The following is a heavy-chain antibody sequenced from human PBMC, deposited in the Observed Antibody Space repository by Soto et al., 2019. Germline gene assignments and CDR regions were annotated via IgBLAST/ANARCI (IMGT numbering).Heavy chain of an antibody. D-gene: IGHD2-15*01. V-gene: IGHV1-8*01. CDR2: MNPNSGNT. Sequence: VASVKVSCKASGYTFTSYDINWVRQATGQGLEWMGWMNPNSGNTGYAQKFQGRVTMTRNTSIGTAYVELCSLRSEDTAVYYCARGGDCSGGSCYREWFDPWGQGTRVTVSS. CDR3: ARGGDCSGGSCYREWFDP. J-gene: IGHJ5*02. CDR1: GYTFTSYD.